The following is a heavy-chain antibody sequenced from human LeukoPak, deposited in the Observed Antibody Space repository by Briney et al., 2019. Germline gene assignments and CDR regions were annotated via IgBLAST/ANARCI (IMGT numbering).Heavy chain of an antibody. CDR2: ITGSGVNT. D-gene: IGHD2-8*02. Sequence: GGSLRLSCAASGFTFSNYAMSWVRQAPGKGVEWVSSITGSGVNTYNADSVKGRFTISRDNSKNMVFMQMNSLRAEDTAVYFCARSGDCTRGSATCYNNWLDPWGQGTLVSVS. J-gene: IGHJ5*02. V-gene: IGHV3-23*01. CDR3: ARSGDCTRGSATCYNNWLDP. CDR1: GFTFSNYA.